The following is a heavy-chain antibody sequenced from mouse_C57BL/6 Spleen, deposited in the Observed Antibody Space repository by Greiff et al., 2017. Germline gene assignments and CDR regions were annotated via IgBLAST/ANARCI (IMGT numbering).Heavy chain of an antibody. CDR2: IHPSDSDT. J-gene: IGHJ2*01. D-gene: IGHD1-1*01. Sequence: QVHVKQPGAELVKPGASVKVSCKASGYTFTSYWMHWVKQRPGQGLEWIGRIHPSDSDTNYNQKFKGKATLTVDKSSSTAYMQLSSLTSEDSAVYYCAIKDTTVVAGGYWGQGTTLTVSS. CDR3: AIKDTTVVAGGY. CDR1: GYTFTSYW. V-gene: IGHV1-74*01.